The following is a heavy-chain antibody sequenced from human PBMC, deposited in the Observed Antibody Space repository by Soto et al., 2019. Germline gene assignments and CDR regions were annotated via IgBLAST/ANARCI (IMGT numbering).Heavy chain of an antibody. Sequence: PGGSLRLSCVASGFTLTNNGMHWVRQAPGKGLEWVGRIKSKTDGGTTDYAAPVKVRFTISRDDSKNTLYLQMTSLKTEDQVVYYCTADPVRGVIAGDYNYYGMDVWGQGTTVTVSS. J-gene: IGHJ6*02. D-gene: IGHD3-10*01. CDR2: IKSKTDGGTT. V-gene: IGHV3-15*01. CDR3: TADPVRGVIAGDYNYYGMDV. CDR1: GFTLTNNG.